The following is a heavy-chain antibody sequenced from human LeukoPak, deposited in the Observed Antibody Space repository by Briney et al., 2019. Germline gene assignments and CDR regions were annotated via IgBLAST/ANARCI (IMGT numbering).Heavy chain of an antibody. J-gene: IGHJ6*02. D-gene: IGHD6-13*01. Sequence: ASVKVSCKASGGTFSSYAISWVRQAPGQRLEWMGWINAGNGNTKYSQKFQGRVTITRDTSASTAYMELSSLRSEDTAVYYCARDPPIAAAGDYYYYYGMDVWGQGTTVTVSS. V-gene: IGHV1-3*01. CDR1: GGTFSSYA. CDR2: INAGNGNT. CDR3: ARDPPIAAAGDYYYYYGMDV.